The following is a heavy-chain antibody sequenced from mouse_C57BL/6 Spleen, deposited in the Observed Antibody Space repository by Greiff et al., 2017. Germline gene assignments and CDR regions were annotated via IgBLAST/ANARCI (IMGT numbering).Heavy chain of an antibody. D-gene: IGHD2-1*01. Sequence: VQLKEPGAELVKPGASVKLSCKASGYTFTSYWMHWVKQRPGRGLEWIGRIDPNSGGTKYNEKFKSKATLTVDKPSSTAYMQLSSLTSEDSAVYYCARKGNYGLGEETWFAYWGQGTLVTVSA. V-gene: IGHV1-72*01. J-gene: IGHJ3*01. CDR3: ARKGNYGLGEETWFAY. CDR2: IDPNSGGT. CDR1: GYTFTSYW.